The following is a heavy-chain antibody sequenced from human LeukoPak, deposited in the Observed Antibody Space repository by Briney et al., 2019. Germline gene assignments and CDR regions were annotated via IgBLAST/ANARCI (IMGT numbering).Heavy chain of an antibody. CDR3: ARDRSREQWLVTYTFDI. J-gene: IGHJ3*02. D-gene: IGHD6-19*01. CDR2: ISYDGSNK. CDR1: GFTFSSYA. Sequence: GGSLRLSCAASGFTFSSYAIHWVRQAPGKGLEWVAVISYDGSNKYYADSVKGRFTISRDNSKNTLYLQMNSLRAEDTAVYYCARDRSREQWLVTYTFDIWGQGTMVTVSS. V-gene: IGHV3-30*04.